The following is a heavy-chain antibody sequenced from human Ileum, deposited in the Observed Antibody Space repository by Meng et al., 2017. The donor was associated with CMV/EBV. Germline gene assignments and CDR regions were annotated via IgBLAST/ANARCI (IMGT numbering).Heavy chain of an antibody. V-gene: IGHV3-23*01. CDR1: GFTFSTYA. D-gene: IGHD2-21*01. CDR2: ISGNVERT. Sequence: GESLKISCAASGFTFSTYAMTWVRQAPGKGLDWVSGISGNVERTYYADSVKGRFTISRDNSKNTFYLQMNSLRGEDTAVYYCAKDGHCGETRCGFPYGFQHWGQGTLVTVSS. CDR3: AKDGHCGETRCGFPYGFQH. J-gene: IGHJ1*01.